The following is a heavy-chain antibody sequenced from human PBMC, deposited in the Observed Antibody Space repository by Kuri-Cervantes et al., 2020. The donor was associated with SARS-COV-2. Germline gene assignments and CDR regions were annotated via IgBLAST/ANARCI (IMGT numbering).Heavy chain of an antibody. CDR2: ISYDGSNK. J-gene: IGHJ3*02. D-gene: IGHD6-19*01. CDR3: ARTGSGWNHDAFDI. CDR1: GFTFSSYA. V-gene: IGHV3-30-3*01. Sequence: GESLKISCAASGFTFSSYAMHWVRQAPGKGLEWVAVISYDGSNKYYADSVKGRFTISRDNSKNTLYLQMNSLRAEDTAVYYCARTGSGWNHDAFDIWGQGTMVTVSS.